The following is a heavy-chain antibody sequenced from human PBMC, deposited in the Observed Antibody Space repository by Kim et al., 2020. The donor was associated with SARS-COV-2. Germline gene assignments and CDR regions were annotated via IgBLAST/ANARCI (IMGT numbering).Heavy chain of an antibody. V-gene: IGHV4-39*01. CDR3: ASVQGSSSGWWTPAYYYYGMDV. CDR2: IYYSGST. D-gene: IGHD6-19*01. J-gene: IGHJ6*02. CDR1: GGSISSSSYY. Sequence: SETLSLTCTVSGGSISSSSYYWGWIRQPPGKGLEWIGSIYYSGSTYYNPSLKSRVPISVDTSKNQFSLKLSSVTAADTAVYYCASVQGSSSGWWTPAYYYYGMDVWGQGTTVTVSS.